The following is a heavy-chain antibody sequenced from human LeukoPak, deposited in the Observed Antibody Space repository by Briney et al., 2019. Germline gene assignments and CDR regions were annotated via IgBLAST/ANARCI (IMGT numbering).Heavy chain of an antibody. CDR3: ARGQLVIDAFDI. V-gene: IGHV3-21*01. CDR2: ISSSSSYI. J-gene: IGHJ3*02. Sequence: GGSLRLSCAASGFTFSSYSMNWVSQAPGKGLEWVSSISSSSSYIYYADSVKGRFTISRDNAKNSLYLQMNSLRAEDTAVYYCARGQLVIDAFDIWGQGTMVTVSS. D-gene: IGHD6-13*01. CDR1: GFTFSSYS.